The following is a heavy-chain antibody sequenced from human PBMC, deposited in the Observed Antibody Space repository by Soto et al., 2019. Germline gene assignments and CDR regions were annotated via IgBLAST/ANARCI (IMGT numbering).Heavy chain of an antibody. CDR1: GYIFSDNY. J-gene: IGHJ4*02. V-gene: IGHV1-2*02. CDR2: INPKSGGT. D-gene: IGHD6-19*01. Sequence: QVQLVQSGAEVKQPGASMKVSCKASGYIFSDNYIHWVRQAPGQGLEWMAWINPKSGGTNYARNFQGRVTLTGDTSISTAYMDLSRLTSDDTAVYYCARAREDSSGWFDYWGQGTLVTVSS. CDR3: ARAREDSSGWFDY.